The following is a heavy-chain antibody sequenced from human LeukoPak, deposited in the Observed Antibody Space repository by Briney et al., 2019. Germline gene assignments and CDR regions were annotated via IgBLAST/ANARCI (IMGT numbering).Heavy chain of an antibody. Sequence: PGGSLRLSCAASGFTFSSYSMNWVRQAPGKGLEWVSSISSSSTYIYYADSVEGRFTISRDNAKNSLYLQMNSLRAEDTAVYYCARDRGIAAAGSSDYWGQGTLVTVSS. V-gene: IGHV3-21*01. J-gene: IGHJ4*02. CDR1: GFTFSSYS. D-gene: IGHD6-13*01. CDR2: ISSSSTYI. CDR3: ARDRGIAAAGSSDY.